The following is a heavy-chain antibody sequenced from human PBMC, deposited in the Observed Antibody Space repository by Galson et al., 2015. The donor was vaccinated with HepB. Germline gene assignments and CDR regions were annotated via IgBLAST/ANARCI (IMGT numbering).Heavy chain of an antibody. V-gene: IGHV1-69*13. CDR1: GGTFSTYS. J-gene: IGHJ4*02. Sequence: SVKVSCKASGGTFSTYSISWVRQAPGQGLEWVGGVVPIFGTSSYAHQMQGRVTIAADESTGTAYLDLRSLRVEDSAVYYCAKCGLRVYDDPLYFCDSWGQGTQVTVSS. CDR2: VVPIFGTS. D-gene: IGHD2-8*01. CDR3: AKCGLRVYDDPLYFCDS.